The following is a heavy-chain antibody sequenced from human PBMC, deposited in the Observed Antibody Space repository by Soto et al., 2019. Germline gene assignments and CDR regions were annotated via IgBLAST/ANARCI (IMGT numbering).Heavy chain of an antibody. V-gene: IGHV2-5*02. J-gene: IGHJ6*02. CDR3: IQSRCGGDCLQSYASYYYYGMDV. D-gene: IGHD2-21*02. CDR1: AFSLSTGGVG. CDR2: IYWDDDK. Sequence: QITLKESGPTLVKPTQTLTLTCTFSAFSLSTGGVGVGWIRQPPGKAREWLALIYWDDDKRYSPSLRSRLTITKDTSKNPVVLTMTNMDPVDTATYYCIQSRCGGDCLQSYASYYYYGMDVWGQGTTVTVSS.